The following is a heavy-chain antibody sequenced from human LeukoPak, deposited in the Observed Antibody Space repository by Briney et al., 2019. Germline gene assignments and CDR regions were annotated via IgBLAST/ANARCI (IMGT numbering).Heavy chain of an antibody. CDR3: TRTLAYSHGYGNY. J-gene: IGHJ4*02. V-gene: IGHV3-48*03. D-gene: IGHD5-18*01. CDR2: ISNSGSTI. CDR1: GFTFSSYE. Sequence: PGGSLRLSCAASGFTFSSYEMNWVRQAPGKGLEWVSYISNSGSTIYYADSVKGRFTISRDNAKNSLYLQMNSLRAEDTAVYYCTRTLAYSHGYGNYWGQGTLVTVSS.